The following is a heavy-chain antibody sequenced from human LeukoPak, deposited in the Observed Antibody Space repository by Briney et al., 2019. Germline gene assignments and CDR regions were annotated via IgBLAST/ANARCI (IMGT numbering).Heavy chain of an antibody. CDR2: IYYSGST. Sequence: SETLSLTCTVSGGSISSYYWSWIRQPPGKGLEWIGYIYYSGSTNYNPSLKSRVTISVDTSKNQFSLKLSSVTAADTAVYYCARAGDRSGDASAEFDYWGPGTLVTVSS. CDR3: ARAGDRSGDASAEFDY. D-gene: IGHD3-22*01. CDR1: GGSISSYY. J-gene: IGHJ4*02. V-gene: IGHV4-59*01.